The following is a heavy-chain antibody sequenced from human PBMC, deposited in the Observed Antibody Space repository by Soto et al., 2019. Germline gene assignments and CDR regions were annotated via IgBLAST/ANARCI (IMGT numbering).Heavy chain of an antibody. CDR1: GFTFSSYA. Sequence: EVQLLESGGGLVQPGGSLRLSCAASGFTFSSYAMSWVRQAPGKGLEWVSAISGSGGSTYYADSVKGRFTISRDNSKNTLYLHMNSLRAEDTAVYYCAKAYYDFWRGYYSYYYYMDVWGKGTTVTVSS. V-gene: IGHV3-23*01. D-gene: IGHD3-3*01. J-gene: IGHJ6*03. CDR2: ISGSGGST. CDR3: AKAYYDFWRGYYSYYYYMDV.